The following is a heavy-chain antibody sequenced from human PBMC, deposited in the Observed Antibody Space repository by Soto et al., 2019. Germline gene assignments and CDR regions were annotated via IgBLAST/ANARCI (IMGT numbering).Heavy chain of an antibody. CDR1: GYTFTGYY. CDR2: INPNSGGT. CDR3: ARGVKRFFPFDY. V-gene: IGHV1-2*04. D-gene: IGHD3-3*01. Sequence: GTSVKVSCKASGYTFTGYYMHWVRQAPGQGLEWMGWINPNSGGTNYAQKFQGWVTMTRDTSISTAYMELSRLRSDDTAVYYCARGVKRFFPFDYWGQGTLVTVSS. J-gene: IGHJ4*02.